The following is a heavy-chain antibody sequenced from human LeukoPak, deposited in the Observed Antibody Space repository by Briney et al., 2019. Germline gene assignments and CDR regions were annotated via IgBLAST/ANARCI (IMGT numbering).Heavy chain of an antibody. J-gene: IGHJ6*03. Sequence: GASVTVSCKASGYTFTSYGISWVRQAPGQGLEWMGWISAYNGNTNYAQKLQGRVTMTTDTSTSTAYMELRSLRSDDTAVYYCARVVGATQARYYYYMDVWGKGTTVTVSS. CDR3: ARVVGATQARYYYYMDV. CDR2: ISAYNGNT. D-gene: IGHD1-26*01. V-gene: IGHV1-18*01. CDR1: GYTFTSYG.